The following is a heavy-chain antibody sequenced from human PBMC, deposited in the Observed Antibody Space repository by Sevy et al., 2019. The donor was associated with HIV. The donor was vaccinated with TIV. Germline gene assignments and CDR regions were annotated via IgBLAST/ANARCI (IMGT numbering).Heavy chain of an antibody. J-gene: IGHJ4*02. CDR3: ARVGGASEWCYYFDY. CDR2: ISSSFTV. CDR1: GFTFSSDS. V-gene: IGHV3-48*02. D-gene: IGHD1-26*01. Sequence: GGSLRLSCVASGFTFSSDSLNWVRQAPGKGLECVSYISSSFTVYYADSVKGRFTISRDYAKNSLYLQMNSLRDEDTAVYYCARVGGASEWCYYFDYWGQETLVTVSS.